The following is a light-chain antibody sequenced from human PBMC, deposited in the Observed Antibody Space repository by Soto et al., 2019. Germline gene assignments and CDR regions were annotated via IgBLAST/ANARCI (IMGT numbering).Light chain of an antibody. J-gene: IGLJ2*01. CDR1: SSDVGGYNY. CDR2: DVS. Sequence: QPASVSGSPGQSITISCTGTSSDVGGYNYVSWYQQHPGKAPKLMIYDVSNRPSGVSNRFSGSKSGNTASLTISGLQAEDESDYYCSSYTRSSTLTVFGGGTKRTVL. CDR3: SSYTRSSTLTV. V-gene: IGLV2-14*01.